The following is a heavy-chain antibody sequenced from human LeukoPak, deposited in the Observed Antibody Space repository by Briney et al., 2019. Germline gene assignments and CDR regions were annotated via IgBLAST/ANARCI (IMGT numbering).Heavy chain of an antibody. V-gene: IGHV3-64*01. Sequence: PGGSLRLSCAASGFTFSSYAIHWVRQAPGKGLEDVSAISSNGGSTFYANSVKGRFTISRDNSKNTLYLQMNSLRAEDTAVYYCARDRGSGLDYWGQGTLVTVSS. CDR1: GFTFSSYA. CDR3: ARDRGSGLDY. J-gene: IGHJ4*02. CDR2: ISSNGGST. D-gene: IGHD3-10*01.